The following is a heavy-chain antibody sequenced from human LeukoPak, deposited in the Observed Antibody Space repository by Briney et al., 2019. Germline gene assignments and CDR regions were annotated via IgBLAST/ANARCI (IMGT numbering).Heavy chain of an antibody. V-gene: IGHV4-34*01. CDR3: ARGVLRYNWFDP. CDR2: MNHSGST. Sequence: PSETLSLTCAVYGGSFSGYYWSWIRQPPGKGLEWIGEMNHSGSTNYNPSLKSRVTISVDTSKNQFSLKLSPVTAADTAVYYCARGVLRYNWFDPWGQGTLVTVSS. J-gene: IGHJ5*02. CDR1: GGSFSGYY. D-gene: IGHD3-3*01.